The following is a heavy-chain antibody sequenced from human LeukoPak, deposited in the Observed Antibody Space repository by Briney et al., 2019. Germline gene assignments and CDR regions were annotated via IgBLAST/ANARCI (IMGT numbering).Heavy chain of an antibody. V-gene: IGHV1-46*01. D-gene: IGHD3-10*01. Sequence: ASVKVSCKASGGTFSSYAISWVRQAPGQGLEWMGIINPSGGSTSYAQKFRGRVSMTRDTSTSTVYIELSSLRSEVTAVYYCARDGTYYYGSGSSPQDAFDIWGQGTMVTVSS. CDR2: INPSGGST. J-gene: IGHJ3*02. CDR1: GGTFSSYA. CDR3: ARDGTYYYGSGSSPQDAFDI.